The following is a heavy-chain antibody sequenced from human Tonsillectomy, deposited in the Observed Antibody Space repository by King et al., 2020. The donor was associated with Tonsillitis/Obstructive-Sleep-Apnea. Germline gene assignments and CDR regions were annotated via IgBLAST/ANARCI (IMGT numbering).Heavy chain of an antibody. CDR1: GFTFKIYG. Sequence: VQLVESGGGVVQPGRSLRLSCAASGFTFKIYGMHWVRQAPGKGLEWVAFIWDDGSNKYYVDSVKGRFTISRDNSKNTLYLQMNSLRAEDTAVYYCARSREVTTSHWYFDLWGRGTLVTVSS. J-gene: IGHJ2*01. CDR2: IWDDGSNK. V-gene: IGHV3-33*01. CDR3: ARSREVTTSHWYFDL. D-gene: IGHD4-11*01.